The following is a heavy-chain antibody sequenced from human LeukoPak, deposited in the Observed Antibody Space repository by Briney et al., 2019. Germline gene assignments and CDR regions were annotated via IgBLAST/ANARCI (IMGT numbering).Heavy chain of an antibody. CDR3: ARGKGWFGESFFDY. V-gene: IGHV3-9*01. CDR1: GFTFDDYA. CDR2: ISWNSGSI. J-gene: IGHJ4*02. Sequence: PGRSLRLSCAASGFTFDDYAMHWVRQAPGKGLEWVSGISWNSGSIGYADSVKGRFTISRDNAKNSLYLQMNSLRAEDTAVYYCARGKGWFGESFFDYWGQGTLVTVSS. D-gene: IGHD3-10*01.